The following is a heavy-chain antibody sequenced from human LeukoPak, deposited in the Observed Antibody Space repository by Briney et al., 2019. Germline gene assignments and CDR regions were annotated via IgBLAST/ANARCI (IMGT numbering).Heavy chain of an antibody. Sequence: SETLSLTCTVSGGSISSGGYYWSWIRQPPGKGLEWIGYIYYSGSTNYNPSLKSRVTISVDTSKNQFSLKLSSVTAADTAVYYCARVDSSWYPYYYYGMDVWGQGTTVTVSS. CDR1: GGSISSGGYY. CDR2: IYYSGST. D-gene: IGHD6-13*01. J-gene: IGHJ6*02. CDR3: ARVDSSWYPYYYYGMDV. V-gene: IGHV4-61*08.